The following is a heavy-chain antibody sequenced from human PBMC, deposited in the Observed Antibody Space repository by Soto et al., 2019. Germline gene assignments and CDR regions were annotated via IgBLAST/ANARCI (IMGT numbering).Heavy chain of an antibody. CDR2: ISYDGSNK. J-gene: IGHJ6*02. D-gene: IGHD6-13*01. V-gene: IGHV3-30*18. CDR1: GFTFSSYG. CDR3: AKRGIAAARTYRDYYYYGMDV. Sequence: GGSLRLSCAASGFTFSSYGMHWVRQAPGKGLEWVAVISYDGSNKYYADSVKGRFTISRDNSKNTLYLQMNSLRAEDTAVYYCAKRGIAAARTYRDYYYYGMDVWGQGTTVTVSS.